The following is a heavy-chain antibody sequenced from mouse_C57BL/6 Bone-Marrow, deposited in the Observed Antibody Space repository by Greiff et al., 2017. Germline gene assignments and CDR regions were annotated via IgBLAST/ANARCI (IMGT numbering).Heavy chain of an antibody. D-gene: IGHD3-1*01. CDR1: GYTFTSYW. J-gene: IGHJ4*01. CDR3: TRSQVPDYAMDY. V-gene: IGHV1-5*01. Sequence: VQLQQSGTVLARPGASVKMSCKTSGYTFTSYWMHWVKQRPGPGLEWIGAIYPGNSDTSYNQTFKGKAKLTAVTSASTAYMELSSLTNEDSAVYYCTRSQVPDYAMDYWGQGTSVTVSA. CDR2: IYPGNSDT.